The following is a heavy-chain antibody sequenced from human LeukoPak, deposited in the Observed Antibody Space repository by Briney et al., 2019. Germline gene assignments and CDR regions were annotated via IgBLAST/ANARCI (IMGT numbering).Heavy chain of an antibody. CDR1: GYTFTSYY. CDR3: ARDPKMIAAAGTGDY. CDR2: INPSGGST. Sequence: ASVKVSCKASGYTFTSYYMHWVRQAPGQGLEWMGIINPSGGSTSYAQKFQGRVTMTRDTSTSTVYMELSSLRSEDTAVYYCARDPKMIAAAGTGDYWGQGTLVTVSS. J-gene: IGHJ4*02. V-gene: IGHV1-46*01. D-gene: IGHD6-13*01.